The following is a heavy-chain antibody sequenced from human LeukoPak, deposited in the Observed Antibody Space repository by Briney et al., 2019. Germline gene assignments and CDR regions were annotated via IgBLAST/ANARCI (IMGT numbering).Heavy chain of an antibody. V-gene: IGHV3-7*01. Sequence: GGSLRLSCAASGFTFNSFFLNWVRLTPGRELAGVACISQDGSETFYMDSVRGRFTISRDNTKNSLYLQMNSLRAEDTAVYFCVRDLGHSRHYFEYWGQGALVTVSS. CDR1: GFTFNSFF. CDR3: VRDLGHSRHYFEY. J-gene: IGHJ4*02. CDR2: ISQDGSET. D-gene: IGHD7-27*01.